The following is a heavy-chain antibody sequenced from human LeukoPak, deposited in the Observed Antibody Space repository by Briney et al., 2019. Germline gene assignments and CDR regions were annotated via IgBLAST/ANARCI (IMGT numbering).Heavy chain of an antibody. V-gene: IGHV1-8*03. J-gene: IGHJ4*02. CDR1: GHTFTSYD. Sequence: ASVKVSCKASGHTFTSYDINWVRQATGQGLERMGWMNPNSGSTGYAQKFQGRVTITRNTSISTAYMELSGLRSEDTAVYYCARGRSTGYPYYFEYWGQGTLVTVSS. CDR3: ARGRSTGYPYYFEY. D-gene: IGHD5-12*01. CDR2: MNPNSGST.